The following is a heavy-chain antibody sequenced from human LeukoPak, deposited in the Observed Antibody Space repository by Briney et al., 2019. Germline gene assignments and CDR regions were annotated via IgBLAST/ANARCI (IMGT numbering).Heavy chain of an antibody. Sequence: SVKVSCKASGGTFSSYAISWVRQAPGQGLEWMGGIIPIFGTANYAQKFQGRVTITTDESTSTAYMELSSLRSEDTAVYYCARREVDRYCSGGSCYVAGTDYWGQGTLVTVSS. J-gene: IGHJ4*02. V-gene: IGHV1-69*05. CDR3: ARREVDRYCSGGSCYVAGTDY. CDR2: IIPIFGTA. D-gene: IGHD2-15*01. CDR1: GGTFSSYA.